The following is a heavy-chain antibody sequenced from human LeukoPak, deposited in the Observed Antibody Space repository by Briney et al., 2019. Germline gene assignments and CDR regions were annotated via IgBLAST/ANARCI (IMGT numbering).Heavy chain of an antibody. CDR3: ARVLRYCSGGSCYNWFDP. D-gene: IGHD2-15*01. Sequence: SQTLSLTCAVSGGSISSGGYSWSWIRQPPGKGLEWIGYIYHSGSTYYNPSLKSRVTISVDRSKNQFSLKLSSVTAADTAVYYCARVLRYCSGGSCYNWFDPWGQGTLVTVSS. J-gene: IGHJ5*02. V-gene: IGHV4-30-2*01. CDR1: GGSISSGGYS. CDR2: IYHSGST.